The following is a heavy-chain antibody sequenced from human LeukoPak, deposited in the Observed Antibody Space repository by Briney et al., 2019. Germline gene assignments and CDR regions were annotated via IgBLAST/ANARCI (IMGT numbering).Heavy chain of an antibody. CDR1: GGSFSGYY. CDR2: INHSGST. Sequence: SETLSLTCAVYGGSFSGYYWSWIRQPPGKGLEWIGEINHSGSTNYNPSLKSRVTISVGTSKNQFSLKLSSVTAADTAVYYCASGDYVYAFDIWGQGTMVTVSS. CDR3: ASGDYVYAFDI. D-gene: IGHD3-16*01. J-gene: IGHJ3*02. V-gene: IGHV4-34*01.